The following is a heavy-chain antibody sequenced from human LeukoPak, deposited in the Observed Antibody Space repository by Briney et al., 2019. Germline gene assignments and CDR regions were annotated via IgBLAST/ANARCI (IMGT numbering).Heavy chain of an antibody. CDR3: ARAYGGNSYFFDF. D-gene: IGHD4-23*01. Sequence: TGGSLRLSCAASGFKFDDYTMHWVRQVPGKGLEWISLISWDGDRTFYGGSVQGRFTISRDNHKSSLYLEMNSLTTDDAAFYYCARAYGGNSYFFDFWGQGSLVTVS. J-gene: IGHJ4*02. CDR1: GFKFDDYT. CDR2: ISWDGDRT. V-gene: IGHV3-43*01.